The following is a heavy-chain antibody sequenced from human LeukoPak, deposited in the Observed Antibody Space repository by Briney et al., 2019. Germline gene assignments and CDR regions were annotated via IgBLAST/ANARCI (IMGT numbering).Heavy chain of an antibody. CDR3: ARDSSARYSASWYVVGDFDY. D-gene: IGHD6-13*01. CDR1: GGSISSSSYY. CDR2: IFHSGST. Sequence: SETLSLTCTISGGSISSSSYYWGWIRQPPGKGLEWIGTIFHSGSTYYNPSLKSRVTISIDTSKNQFSLKLSSVTAADTAVYYCARDSSARYSASWYVVGDFDYWGQGTLVTVSS. J-gene: IGHJ4*02. V-gene: IGHV4-39*07.